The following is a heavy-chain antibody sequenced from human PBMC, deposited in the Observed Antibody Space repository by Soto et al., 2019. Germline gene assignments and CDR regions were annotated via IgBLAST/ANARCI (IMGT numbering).Heavy chain of an antibody. Sequence: SETLSLTCAVSGGSLSSSAYSWSWIRQPPGKGLEWIGFIYQSGSTYYNPSLKSRVTMSLDRPKNQFSLKLSSVTAADTAVYYCARELLFYDSDGFSWDDAFDIWGQGTMVTVSS. D-gene: IGHD3-22*01. J-gene: IGHJ3*02. CDR2: IYQSGST. CDR3: ARELLFYDSDGFSWDDAFDI. CDR1: GGSLSSSAYS. V-gene: IGHV4-30-2*01.